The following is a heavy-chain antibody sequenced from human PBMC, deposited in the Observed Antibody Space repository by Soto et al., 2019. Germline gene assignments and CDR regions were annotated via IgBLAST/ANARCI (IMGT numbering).Heavy chain of an antibody. CDR3: ERGRSYHNKPFDY. CDR2: INHSGST. D-gene: IGHD1-1*01. Sequence: SETLSLTCAVYGGSFSGYYWSWIRQPPGKGLEWIGEINHSGSTNYNPSLKSRVTISVDTSKNQFSLKLSSVTAADTAVYYCERGRSYHNKPFDYWGQGTLVTVSS. CDR1: GGSFSGYY. V-gene: IGHV4-34*01. J-gene: IGHJ4*02.